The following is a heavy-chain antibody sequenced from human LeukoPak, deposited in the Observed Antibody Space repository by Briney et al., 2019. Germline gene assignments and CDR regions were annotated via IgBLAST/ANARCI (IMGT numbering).Heavy chain of an antibody. CDR3: AKAFRTYYFDY. Sequence: GGSLRLSCVVSGFTFSTYAMHWVRQVPVKGLEWVAVISYDGSNKYYADSVKGRFTISRDNSKNTLYLQMNSLRAEDTAVYYCAKAFRTYYFDYWGQGTLVTVSS. CDR1: GFTFSTYA. J-gene: IGHJ4*02. V-gene: IGHV3-30-3*01. CDR2: ISYDGSNK. D-gene: IGHD1-1*01.